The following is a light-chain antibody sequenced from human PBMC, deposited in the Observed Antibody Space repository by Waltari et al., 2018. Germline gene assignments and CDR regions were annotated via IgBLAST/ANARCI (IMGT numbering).Light chain of an antibody. J-gene: IGLJ1*01. CDR2: EVF. V-gene: IGLV2-8*01. CDR1: SSDVGGYNY. CDR3: SSYAGNNSYV. Sequence: QSALTQPPSASGSLGQSVAISCTGTSSDVGGYNYVSWYQQHPGKAPKLMIYEVFKRPSGVPDRFSGSKSGNTASLTVSGLQAEDEADYYCSSYAGNNSYVFGTGTKVTVL.